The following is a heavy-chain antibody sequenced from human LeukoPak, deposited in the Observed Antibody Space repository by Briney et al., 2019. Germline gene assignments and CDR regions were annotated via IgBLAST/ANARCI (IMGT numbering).Heavy chain of an antibody. V-gene: IGHV4-34*01. Sequence: SETLSLTCAVYGGSFSGYYWGWIRQPPGKGLEWIGSIYYSGSTYYNPSLKSRVTISVDTSKNQFSLKLSSVTAADTAVYYCARDFTRQIAVAQANRAFDIWGQGTMVTVSS. CDR3: ARDFTRQIAVAQANRAFDI. CDR2: IYYSGST. J-gene: IGHJ3*02. D-gene: IGHD6-19*01. CDR1: GGSFSGYY.